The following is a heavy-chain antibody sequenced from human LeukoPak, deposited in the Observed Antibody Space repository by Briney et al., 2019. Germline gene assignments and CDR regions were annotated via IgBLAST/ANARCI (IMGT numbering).Heavy chain of an antibody. D-gene: IGHD3-3*01. CDR1: GGSISSYY. CDR2: IYYSGST. J-gene: IGHJ5*02. V-gene: IGHV4-59*01. Sequence: SETLSLTCTVSGGSISSYYWSWIRQPPGKGLEWIGYIYYSGSTNYNPSLKSRVTISVDTSENQFSLKLSSVTAADTAVYYCARVRNMSLFGERANWFDPWGQGTLVTVSS. CDR3: ARVRNMSLFGERANWFDP.